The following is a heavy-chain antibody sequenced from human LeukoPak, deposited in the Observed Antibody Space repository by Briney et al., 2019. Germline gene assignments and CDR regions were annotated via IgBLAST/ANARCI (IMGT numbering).Heavy chain of an antibody. CDR3: ARVERRDGYNYWFDP. CDR2: IYYSGST. Sequence: PSQTLSYTCTVSGGSISSGGYYWSWIRQHPGKGLEWIGYIYYSGSTYYNPSLKSRVTISVDTSKNQFSLKLSSVTAADTAVYYCARVERRDGYNYWFDPWGQGTLVTVSS. V-gene: IGHV4-31*03. D-gene: IGHD5-24*01. CDR1: GGSISSGGYY. J-gene: IGHJ5*02.